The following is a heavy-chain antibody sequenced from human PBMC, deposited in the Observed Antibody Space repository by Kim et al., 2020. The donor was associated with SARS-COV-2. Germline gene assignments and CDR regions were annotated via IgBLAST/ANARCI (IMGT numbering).Heavy chain of an antibody. D-gene: IGHD3-22*01. CDR2: GGT. V-gene: IGHV4-4*02. CDR3: AANGYYTIDN. Sequence: GGTNYNPSLKSRVTISVDKSKNQFSLKLNSVTAADTAIYYFAANGYYTIDNWGQGTLVIVSS. J-gene: IGHJ4*02.